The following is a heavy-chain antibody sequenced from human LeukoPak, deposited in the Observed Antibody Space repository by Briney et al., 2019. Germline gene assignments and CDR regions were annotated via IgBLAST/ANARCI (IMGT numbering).Heavy chain of an antibody. J-gene: IGHJ4*02. CDR1: GFTFSSYA. Sequence: PGGSLRLSCAASGFTFSSYAMHWVRQAPGKGLGWVAVISYDGSNKYYADSVKGRFTISRDNSKNTLYLQMNSLRAEDTAVYYCARTSTDYFDYWGQGTLVTVSS. CDR2: ISYDGSNK. CDR3: ARTSTDYFDY. V-gene: IGHV3-30-3*01.